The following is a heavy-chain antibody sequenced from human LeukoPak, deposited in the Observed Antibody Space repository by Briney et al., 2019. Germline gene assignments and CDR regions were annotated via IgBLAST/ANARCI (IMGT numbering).Heavy chain of an antibody. Sequence: PSETLSLTCTISGGSITSHHWSWVRQPPGKLLERIGYIYYSGSTNYNPSLKSRVTISADTSKNQFSLNLRSVTAADTAVYYCERGSRDGYNHFDYWGQGTPVTVSS. CDR2: IYYSGST. D-gene: IGHD5-24*01. CDR3: ERGSRDGYNHFDY. CDR1: GGSITSHH. J-gene: IGHJ4*02. V-gene: IGHV4-59*11.